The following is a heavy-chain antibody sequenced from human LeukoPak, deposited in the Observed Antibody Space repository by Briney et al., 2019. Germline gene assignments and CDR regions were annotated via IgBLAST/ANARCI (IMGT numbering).Heavy chain of an antibody. V-gene: IGHV3-7*01. Sequence: PGRSLRLSCTASGFTFSSYWMSWVRQALGKGLEWVANIKQDGNEKYYVDSVKGRFTMSRDNAKNSLFLQMNSLRAEDTAVYYCAKDWLKWEPTYYYYYMDVWGKGTTVTVSS. J-gene: IGHJ6*03. D-gene: IGHD1-26*01. CDR1: GFTFSSYW. CDR3: AKDWLKWEPTYYYYYMDV. CDR2: IKQDGNEK.